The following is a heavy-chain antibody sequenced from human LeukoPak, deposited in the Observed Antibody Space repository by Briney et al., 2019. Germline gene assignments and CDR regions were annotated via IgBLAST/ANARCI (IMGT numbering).Heavy chain of an antibody. CDR1: GGSISSGDYY. D-gene: IGHD3-22*01. CDR3: ARDGSYYYDSSGYPYYYYGMDV. Sequence: SQTLSLTCTVSGGSISSGDYYWSWIRQPPGKGLEWIGYIYYSGSTYYNPSLKSRVTISVDTSKNQFSLKLSSVTAADTAVYYCARDGSYYYDSSGYPYYYYGMDVWGQGTTVTVSS. J-gene: IGHJ6*02. CDR2: IYYSGST. V-gene: IGHV4-30-4*01.